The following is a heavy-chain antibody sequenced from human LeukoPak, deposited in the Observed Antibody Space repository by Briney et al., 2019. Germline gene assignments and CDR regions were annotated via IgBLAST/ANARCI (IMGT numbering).Heavy chain of an antibody. Sequence: SETLSLTCTVSGGSISRYYWSWIRQPPGKGLEWFGYISDSGTTNYNPSLKSRVTISVDTSKKEFSLKLSSVTAADTAVYYCARVTWFPGTTYYYMDVWGKGTPVTVSS. CDR1: GGSISRYY. J-gene: IGHJ6*03. D-gene: IGHD1-1*01. CDR3: ARVTWFPGTTYYYMDV. V-gene: IGHV4-59*01. CDR2: ISDSGTT.